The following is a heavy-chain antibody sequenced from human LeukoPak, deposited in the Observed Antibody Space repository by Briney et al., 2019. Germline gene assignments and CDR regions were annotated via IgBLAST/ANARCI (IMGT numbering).Heavy chain of an antibody. Sequence: SETLSLTCTVSGGSISSHYWSWIRQPPGKGLEWNGYIYYSGSTNYNPSLKSRVTISVDTSKNQFSLKLSPVTAADTAVYYCARGGYDDLTAGWLGPLDFWGQGSLVTVSS. CDR2: IYYSGST. J-gene: IGHJ4*02. CDR3: ARGGYDDLTAGWLGPLDF. V-gene: IGHV4-59*11. D-gene: IGHD3-9*01. CDR1: GGSISSHY.